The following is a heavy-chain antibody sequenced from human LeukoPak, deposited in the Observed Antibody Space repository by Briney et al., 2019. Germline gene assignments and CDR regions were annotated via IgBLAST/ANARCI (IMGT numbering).Heavy chain of an antibody. CDR1: GGSISPYY. Sequence: PSETLSLTCTASGGSISPYYWSWIRQPPGKGLEWIGSIYYSGSTYYNPSLKSRVTISVDTSKNQFSLKLSSVTAADTAVYYCARVGVVPAAIPGENWFDPWGQGTLVTVSS. CDR2: IYYSGST. V-gene: IGHV4-39*07. CDR3: ARVGVVPAAIPGENWFDP. J-gene: IGHJ5*02. D-gene: IGHD2-2*01.